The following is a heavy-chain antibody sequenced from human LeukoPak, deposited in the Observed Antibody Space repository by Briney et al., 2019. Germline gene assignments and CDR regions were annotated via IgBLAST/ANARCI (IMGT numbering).Heavy chain of an antibody. V-gene: IGHV4-31*03. CDR3: ARSYSGYSSVDY. CDR1: GGSISSGGYY. CDR2: IYYSGST. J-gene: IGHJ4*02. D-gene: IGHD5-12*01. Sequence: SQTLSLTCTVSGGSISSGGYYWSWIRQHLGKGLEWIGYIYYSGSTYYNPSLKSRVTISVDTSKNQFSLKLSSVTAADTAVYYCARSYSGYSSVDYWGQGTLVTVSS.